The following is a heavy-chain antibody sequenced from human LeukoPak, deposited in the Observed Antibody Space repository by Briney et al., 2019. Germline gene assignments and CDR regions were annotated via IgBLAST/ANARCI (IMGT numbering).Heavy chain of an antibody. CDR1: GGSISSYY. CDR2: IYYSGST. Sequence: TPSEILSLTCTVSGGSISSYYWSWIRQPPGKGLEWIGYIYYSGSTNYNPSLKSRVTISVDTSKNQFSLKLSSVTAADTAVYYCARDPRSEHSSSYGFDYWGQGTLVTVSS. V-gene: IGHV4-59*01. D-gene: IGHD6-6*01. CDR3: ARDPRSEHSSSYGFDY. J-gene: IGHJ4*02.